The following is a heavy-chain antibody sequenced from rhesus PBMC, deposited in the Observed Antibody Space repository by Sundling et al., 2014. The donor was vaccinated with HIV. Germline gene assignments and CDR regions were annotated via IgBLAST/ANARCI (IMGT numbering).Heavy chain of an antibody. J-gene: IGHJ4*01. CDR3: ARALYWGDYYDAIDS. Sequence: QVQLQESGPGLLKPSETLSLTCAVSGGSISGGYGWGWIRQSPGKGLEWIGTIYSSSGNTNYNPSLKSRVTISTDTSKNQFSLKLSSVTAADTAVYYCARALYWGDYYDAIDSWGQGVLVTVSS. CDR2: IYSSSGNT. CDR1: GGSISGGYG. D-gene: IGHD3-34*01. V-gene: IGHV4-76*01.